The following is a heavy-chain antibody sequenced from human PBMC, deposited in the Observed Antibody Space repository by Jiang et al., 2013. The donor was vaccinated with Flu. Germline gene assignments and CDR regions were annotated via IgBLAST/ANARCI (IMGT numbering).Heavy chain of an antibody. V-gene: IGHV3-30*02. Sequence: RLSCAASGFTFSYYGMHWVRQSPGKGLEWVASLWHDGSNKFYADSVRGRFTISRDNSRNTLYLQMNSLRPEDTSVYYCATLRGSTYDTYLADYWGQGTLVTVSS. CDR2: LWHDGSNK. CDR3: ATLRGSTYDTYLADY. J-gene: IGHJ4*02. D-gene: IGHD2-2*01. CDR1: GFTFSYYG.